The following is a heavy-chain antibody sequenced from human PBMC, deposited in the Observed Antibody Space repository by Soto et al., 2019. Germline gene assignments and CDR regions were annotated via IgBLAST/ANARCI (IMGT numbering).Heavy chain of an antibody. Sequence: SETLSLTCAVSGGSISSSNWWSWVRQPPGKGLEWIGEIYHSGSTNYNPSLKSRVTISVDKSKNQFSLKLSSVTAADTAVYYCARVSGSYYYGIDVWGQGTTVTVSS. CDR2: IYHSGST. V-gene: IGHV4-4*02. CDR3: ARVSGSYYYGIDV. D-gene: IGHD1-26*01. CDR1: GGSISSSNW. J-gene: IGHJ6*02.